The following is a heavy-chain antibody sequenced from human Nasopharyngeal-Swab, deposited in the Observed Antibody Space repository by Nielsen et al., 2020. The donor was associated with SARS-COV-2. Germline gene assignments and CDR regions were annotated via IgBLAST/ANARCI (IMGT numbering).Heavy chain of an antibody. CDR3: ARDQSTTIFGVVIARISGAFDI. CDR2: INAGNGNT. J-gene: IGHJ3*02. CDR1: GYTFPIYA. V-gene: IGHV1-3*01. D-gene: IGHD3-3*01. Sequence: SVKVSCKASGYTFPIYAMHWVRQAPGQRLEWMGWINAGNGNTKYSQKFQGRVTITRDTSASTAYMELSSLRSEDTAVYYCARDQSTTIFGVVIARISGAFDIWGQGTMVTVSS.